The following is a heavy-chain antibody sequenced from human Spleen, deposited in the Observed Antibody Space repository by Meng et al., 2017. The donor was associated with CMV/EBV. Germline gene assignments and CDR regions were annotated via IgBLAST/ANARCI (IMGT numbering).Heavy chain of an antibody. CDR1: GFTFSSYA. J-gene: IGHJ4*02. D-gene: IGHD2-2*01. V-gene: IGHV3-30*04. CDR3: ARSPGYCSSTSCLSTY. Sequence: LSLTCAASGFTFSSYAMHWVRQAPGKGLEWVAVISYDGSNKYYADSVKGRFTISRDNAKNSLYLQMNSLRAEDTAVYYCARSPGYCSSTSCLSTYWGQGTLVTVSS. CDR2: ISYDGSNK.